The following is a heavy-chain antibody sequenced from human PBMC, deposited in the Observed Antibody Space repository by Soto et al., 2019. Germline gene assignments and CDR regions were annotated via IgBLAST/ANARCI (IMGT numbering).Heavy chain of an antibody. J-gene: IGHJ3*02. CDR3: ARGGPVTYYDFWSGFSTSHPGAFDI. Sequence: GGSLRLSCAASGFTFSDYYMSWIRQAPGKGLEWVSYISSSGSTIYYADSVKGRFTISRDNAKNSLYLQMNSLRAEDTAVYYCARGGPVTYYDFWSGFSTSHPGAFDIWGQGKMLTVSS. V-gene: IGHV3-11*01. D-gene: IGHD3-3*01. CDR2: ISSSGSTI. CDR1: GFTFSDYY.